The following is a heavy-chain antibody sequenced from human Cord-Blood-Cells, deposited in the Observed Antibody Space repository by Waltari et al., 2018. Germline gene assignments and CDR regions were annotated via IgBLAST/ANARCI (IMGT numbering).Heavy chain of an antibody. J-gene: IGHJ3*02. CDR2: IYHSGST. Sequence: QVQLQESGPGLVKPSETLSLTCAVSGYSISSGYYWGWIRQPPGKGLECIGSIYHSGSTQNNPALKVGTTRTVDTVKSQFSWKLLSVTPADTAGYYCARDRYMRPLCYDFWSGYYTGTGDAFDIRGQGTMVTGSS. CDR3: ARDRYMRPLCYDFWSGYYTGTGDAFDI. CDR1: GYSISSGYY. V-gene: IGHV4-38-2*02. D-gene: IGHD3-3*01.